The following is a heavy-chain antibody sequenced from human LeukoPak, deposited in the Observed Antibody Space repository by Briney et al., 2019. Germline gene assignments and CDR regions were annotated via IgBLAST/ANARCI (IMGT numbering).Heavy chain of an antibody. CDR2: IYSGGST. V-gene: IGHV3-53*01. J-gene: IGHJ4*02. D-gene: IGHD3-22*01. Sequence: GGSLRLSCAASGFTVSSNYMSWVRQAPGKGLEWVSVIYSGGSTYYADPVKGRFTISRDNSKNTLYLQMNSLRAEDTAVYYCARASYYDSSGYIEDYWGQGTLVTVSS. CDR1: GFTVSSNY. CDR3: ARASYYDSSGYIEDY.